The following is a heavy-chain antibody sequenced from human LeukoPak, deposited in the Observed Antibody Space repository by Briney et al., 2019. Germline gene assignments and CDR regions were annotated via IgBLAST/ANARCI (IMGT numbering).Heavy chain of an antibody. J-gene: IGHJ3*02. Sequence: SETLSLTCVVYGDSFSGYYWSWIRQPPGKGLEWIGEIKHTGSTSYNPSLKSRVTISIETSKNLFSLKLTSVTAADTAVYYCAREYSTSSTAFDIWGQGTMVSVSS. CDR2: IKHTGST. V-gene: IGHV4-34*01. CDR3: AREYSTSSTAFDI. CDR1: GDSFSGYY. D-gene: IGHD6-6*01.